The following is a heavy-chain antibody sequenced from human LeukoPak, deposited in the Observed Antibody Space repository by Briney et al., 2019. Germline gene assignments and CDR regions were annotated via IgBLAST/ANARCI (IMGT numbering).Heavy chain of an antibody. D-gene: IGHD2-8*01. Sequence: ASVTVSCRTSGYSENSYGITWVRHVAGQEREGRGWISAQHGQAAYARTSQDRVTITTDTYTNTAYMELRSLRSDDTAVYYCAGSLGYCTSNVCYLKYWGQGTLVTVSS. CDR2: ISAQHGQA. CDR1: GYSENSYG. V-gene: IGHV1-18*01. CDR3: AGSLGYCTSNVCYLKY. J-gene: IGHJ4*02.